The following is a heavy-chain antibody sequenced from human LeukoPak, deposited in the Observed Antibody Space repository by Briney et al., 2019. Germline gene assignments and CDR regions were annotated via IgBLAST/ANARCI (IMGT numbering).Heavy chain of an antibody. Sequence: SQTLSLTCAISGDSFSTASNAWYWIRQSPSRGLEWLGRTYYNSKWYTDYAVSVSGRTTINPDTSRNQLSLQLSFVTPEDTAVYFFVRLYWRREAFYVWGQGTKVTVS. D-gene: IGHD1-1*01. CDR1: GDSFSTASNA. CDR3: VRLYWRREAFYV. CDR2: TYYNSKWYT. V-gene: IGHV6-1*01. J-gene: IGHJ3*01.